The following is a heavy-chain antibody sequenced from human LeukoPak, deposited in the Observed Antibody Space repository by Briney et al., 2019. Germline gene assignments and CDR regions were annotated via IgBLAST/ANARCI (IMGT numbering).Heavy chain of an antibody. CDR3: AKGDYYDSSARGSFDY. V-gene: IGHV3-23*01. Sequence: PGGSLRLSCAASGFTFSSYAMSWVRQAPGKGLEWVSAISGSGGSTYYADSVKGRFTISRDNFKNTLYLQMNSLRAEDTAVYYCAKGDYYDSSARGSFDYWGQGTLVTVCS. CDR1: GFTFSSYA. J-gene: IGHJ4*02. CDR2: ISGSGGST. D-gene: IGHD3-22*01.